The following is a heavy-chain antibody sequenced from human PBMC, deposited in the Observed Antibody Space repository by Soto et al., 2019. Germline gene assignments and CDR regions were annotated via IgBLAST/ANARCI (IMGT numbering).Heavy chain of an antibody. CDR2: ISPSGGNT. D-gene: IGHD6-6*01. CDR3: AKERAARGIDY. Sequence: EVQLLESGGGLVQPGGSLRLSCAASGFTFTNYAMSWVRQAPGKGLEWVSTISPSGGNTYYADCVKGRFTISRDNSENTLHLPMKSLRAEDTAIYYCAKERAARGIDYWGQGTLVTVSS. CDR1: GFTFTNYA. J-gene: IGHJ4*02. V-gene: IGHV3-23*01.